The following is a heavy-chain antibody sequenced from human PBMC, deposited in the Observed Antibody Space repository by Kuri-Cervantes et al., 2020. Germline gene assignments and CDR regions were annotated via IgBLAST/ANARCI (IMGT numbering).Heavy chain of an antibody. V-gene: IGHV4-34*01. CDR2: INHSGST. Sequence: SETLSLTCAVYGGSFSGYYWSWIRQPPGKGLEWIGEINHSGSTNYNPSLKSRVTISVDTSKNQFSLKLSSVTAADMAVYYCARGGYGSGSYAWWGQGTLVTVSS. J-gene: IGHJ4*02. CDR3: ARGGYGSGSYAW. D-gene: IGHD3-10*01. CDR1: GGSFSGYY.